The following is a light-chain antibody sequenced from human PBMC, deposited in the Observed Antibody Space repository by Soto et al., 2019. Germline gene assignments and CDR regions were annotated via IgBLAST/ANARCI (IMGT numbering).Light chain of an antibody. CDR3: HQRSSWPPS. Sequence: EIVLTQSPATLSLSPGERATLSCRASQSVSSYLAWYQQKPGQAPRLLIYDASNRATGTPARFSGSGSGTDFTLTTSSLEPEDFAVYYCHQRSSWPPSFGQGTGLEIK. CDR1: QSVSSY. V-gene: IGKV3-11*01. CDR2: DAS. J-gene: IGKJ5*01.